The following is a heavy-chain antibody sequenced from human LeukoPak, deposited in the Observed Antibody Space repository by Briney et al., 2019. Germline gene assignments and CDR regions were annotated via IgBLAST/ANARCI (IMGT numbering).Heavy chain of an antibody. D-gene: IGHD2-15*01. CDR2: INTNTGNP. CDR3: ARVCSGGSCYAGFDY. CDR1: GYTFTSYA. J-gene: IGHJ4*02. Sequence: ASVKVSCKASGYTFTSYAMNWVRQAPGQGLEWMGWINTNTGNPTYAQGFTGRFVFSLDTSVSTAYLQISSLKAGDTAVYYCARVCSGGSCYAGFDYWGQGTLVTVSS. V-gene: IGHV7-4-1*02.